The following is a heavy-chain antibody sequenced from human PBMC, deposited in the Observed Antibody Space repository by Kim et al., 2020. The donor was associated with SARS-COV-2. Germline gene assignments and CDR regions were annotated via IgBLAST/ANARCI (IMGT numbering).Heavy chain of an antibody. V-gene: IGHV3-21*01. J-gene: IGHJ6*02. CDR2: ISSSSYI. Sequence: GGSLRLSCAASGFTFSSYSMNWVRQAPGKGLEWVSSISSSSYIYYADSVKGRFTISRDNAKNSLYLQMNSLRAEDTAVYYCARDLVLHDYGDRYGMDVWGQGTTVTVSS. CDR1: GFTFSSYS. CDR3: ARDLVLHDYGDRYGMDV. D-gene: IGHD4-17*01.